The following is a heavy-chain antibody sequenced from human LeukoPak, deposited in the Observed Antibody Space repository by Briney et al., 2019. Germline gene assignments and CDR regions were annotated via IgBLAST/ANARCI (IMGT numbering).Heavy chain of an antibody. Sequence: PGGSLRLSCAASGFTFSSYAMSWVRQAPGKGLEWVSAISGSGGSTYYADSVKGRFTISRDNAKNSLYLQMNSLRAEDTAVYYCAKDRGSSGYYLFFPGRAPPYYFDYWGQGTLVTVSS. CDR3: AKDRGSSGYYLFFPGRAPPYYFDY. D-gene: IGHD3-22*01. J-gene: IGHJ4*02. V-gene: IGHV3-23*01. CDR1: GFTFSSYA. CDR2: ISGSGGST.